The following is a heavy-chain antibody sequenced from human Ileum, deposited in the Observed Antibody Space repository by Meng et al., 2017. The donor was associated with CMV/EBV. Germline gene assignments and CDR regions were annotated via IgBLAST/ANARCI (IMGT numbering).Heavy chain of an antibody. CDR1: GFSFNTYL. Sequence: RLSCAASGFSFNTYLMHWVRQAPEKWLVWVSRITQDSKDTTYVDSVKGRFPISRDNANNMLYLQMNSLRAEDTAIYYCVRDKDGYNYWGQGTLVTVSS. J-gene: IGHJ4*02. CDR3: VRDKDGYNY. CDR2: ITQDSKDT. V-gene: IGHV3-74*03. D-gene: IGHD5-24*01.